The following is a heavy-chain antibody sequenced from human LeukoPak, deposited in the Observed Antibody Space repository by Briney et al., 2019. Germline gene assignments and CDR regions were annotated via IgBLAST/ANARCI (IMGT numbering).Heavy chain of an antibody. D-gene: IGHD5-12*01. J-gene: IGHJ4*02. CDR2: INTNSGDA. Sequence: ASVKLSCKASGYTFTGYWMHWVRQAPGQGLEWMGWINTNSGDANYGQKFQVRVSMTRDTSISTAYMELSRLRADDTAVYACLSGYDLYYWGQGTLVTVSS. CDR3: LSGYDLYY. V-gene: IGHV1-2*02. CDR1: GYTFTGYW.